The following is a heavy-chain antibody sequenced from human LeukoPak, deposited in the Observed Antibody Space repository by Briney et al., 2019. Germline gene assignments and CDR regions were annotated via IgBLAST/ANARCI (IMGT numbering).Heavy chain of an antibody. CDR3: ARGPSYIVVVTAIGFFDY. V-gene: IGHV4-34*01. D-gene: IGHD2-21*02. J-gene: IGHJ4*02. CDR2: INHSGST. CDR1: GGSFSGYY. Sequence: PSETLSLTCAVYGGSFSGYYWSWIRQPPGKGLEWIGEINHSGSTNYNPSLKSRVTISVDTSKNQFSLKLSSVTAADTAVYYCARGPSYIVVVTAIGFFDYWGQGTLVTVSS.